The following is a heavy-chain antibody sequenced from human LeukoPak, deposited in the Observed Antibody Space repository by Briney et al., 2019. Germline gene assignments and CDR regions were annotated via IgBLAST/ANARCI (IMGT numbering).Heavy chain of an antibody. J-gene: IGHJ6*02. D-gene: IGHD6-19*01. CDR1: VFTFSSYA. Sequence: SGGSLRLSCAASVFTFSSYAMRGVPRAPGRGREGGSDIRGSGGGTYYADSVKGRFTISRDNSKNTLYLQMNSLRAEDTAVYYCAKAVAVAGISYYYYGMDVWGQGTTVTVSS. CDR2: IRGSGGGT. CDR3: AKAVAVAGISYYYYGMDV. V-gene: IGHV3-23*01.